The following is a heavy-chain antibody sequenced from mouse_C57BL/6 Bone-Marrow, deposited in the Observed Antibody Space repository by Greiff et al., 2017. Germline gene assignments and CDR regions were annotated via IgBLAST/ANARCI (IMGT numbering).Heavy chain of an antibody. V-gene: IGHV1-39*01. J-gene: IGHJ1*03. CDR3: ARWDYGSSYYWCFDV. Sequence: LVESGPELVKPGASVKISCKASGYSFTDYNMNWVKQSNGKSLEWIGVINPNYGTTSYNQKFKGKATLTVDQSSSTAYMQLNSLTSEDSAVXYCARWDYGSSYYWCFDVWGTGTTVTVSS. D-gene: IGHD1-1*01. CDR2: INPNYGTT. CDR1: GYSFTDYN.